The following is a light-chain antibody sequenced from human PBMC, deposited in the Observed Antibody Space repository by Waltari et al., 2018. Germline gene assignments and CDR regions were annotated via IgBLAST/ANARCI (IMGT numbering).Light chain of an antibody. CDR3: HQYYTTPYT. Sequence: DIVMTQSPDPLAVSLGERATLHCNSSQSILYTSNQKNYLAWYQQKPGQPPKLLIYWASTRESGVPDRFSGSGSGTDFTLTISSLQAEDVAVYYCHQYYTTPYTFGQGTKLEIK. CDR1: QSILYTSNQKNY. V-gene: IGKV4-1*01. CDR2: WAS. J-gene: IGKJ2*01.